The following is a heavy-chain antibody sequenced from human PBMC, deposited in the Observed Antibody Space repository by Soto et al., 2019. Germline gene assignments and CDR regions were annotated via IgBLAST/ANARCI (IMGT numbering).Heavy chain of an antibody. CDR2: IYYSGST. CDR3: ARLRAAAGTGRPYYFDY. Sequence: SETLSLTCTVSGGSISSSSYYWGWIRQPPGKGLEWIGSIYYSGSTYYNPSLKSRVTISVDTSKNQFSLKLSSVTAADTAVYYCARLRAAAGTGRPYYFDYWGQGTLVTVSS. D-gene: IGHD6-13*01. J-gene: IGHJ4*02. V-gene: IGHV4-39*01. CDR1: GGSISSSSYY.